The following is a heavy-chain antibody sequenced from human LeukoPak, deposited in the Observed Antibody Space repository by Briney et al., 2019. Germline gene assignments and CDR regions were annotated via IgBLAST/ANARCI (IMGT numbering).Heavy chain of an antibody. D-gene: IGHD4-17*01. CDR1: GGSFSSHY. CDR3: ARDPTTVTKGLDI. Sequence: SETLSLTCTVSGGSFSSHYWSWIRQPPGKGLEWIGYISYIESTNYNPSLKSRVTISVDTSKNQFSLKLSSVTAADTAVYYCARDPTTVTKGLDIWGQGQWSPSLQ. J-gene: IGHJ3*02. V-gene: IGHV4-59*11. CDR2: ISYIEST.